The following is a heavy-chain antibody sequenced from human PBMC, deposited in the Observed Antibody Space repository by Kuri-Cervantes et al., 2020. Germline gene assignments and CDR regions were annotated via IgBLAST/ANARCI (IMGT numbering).Heavy chain of an antibody. CDR3: ARGTHGATALDY. V-gene: IGHV4-61*05. D-gene: IGHD1-26*01. CDR2: ICYSGST. Sequence: SETLSLTCTVSGGSISSSSYYWGWVRQPPGKGLEWIGYICYSGSTNYNPSLKSRVTISVDTSKNQFSLKLSSVTAADTAVYYCARGTHGATALDYWGQGTLVTVSS. CDR1: GGSISSSSYY. J-gene: IGHJ4*02.